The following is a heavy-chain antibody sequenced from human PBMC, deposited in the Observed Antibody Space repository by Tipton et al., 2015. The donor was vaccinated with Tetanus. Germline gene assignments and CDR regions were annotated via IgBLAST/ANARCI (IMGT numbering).Heavy chain of an antibody. V-gene: IGHV4-4*02. Sequence: TLSLTCTVSGGSIINTTWLTWVRQPPGKGLEWLGDIFHSGTAYYSPSLKSRLTISLDKSNNHLSLKMTSMTAADTAVYYCASMTPVDWYFDLWGRGTLVTVSS. J-gene: IGHJ2*01. CDR1: GGSIINTTW. CDR3: ASMTPVDWYFDL. D-gene: IGHD4-23*01. CDR2: IFHSGTA.